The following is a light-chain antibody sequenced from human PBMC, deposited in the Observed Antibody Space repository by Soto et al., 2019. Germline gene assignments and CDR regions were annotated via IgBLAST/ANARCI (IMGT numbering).Light chain of an antibody. V-gene: IGLV2-14*01. J-gene: IGLJ1*01. CDR3: TSYTTSNTRQIV. CDR1: NSDVGGYNY. Sequence: QSVLTQPASVFGSPGQSITISCTGTNSDVGGYNYVSWYQQHPGKAPKFMIYDVSNRPSGVSNRFSGSKSGNTAPLTISGLQAEDEADYYCTSYTTSNTRQIVFGTGTKVTVL. CDR2: DVS.